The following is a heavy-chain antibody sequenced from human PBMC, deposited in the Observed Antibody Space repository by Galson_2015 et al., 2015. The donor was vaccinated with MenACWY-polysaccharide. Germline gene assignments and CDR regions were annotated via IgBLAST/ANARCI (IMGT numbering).Heavy chain of an antibody. J-gene: IGHJ6*02. V-gene: IGHV7-4-1*02. CDR3: ARDSFGMDV. Sequence: SVKVSCKASGYTFISYAMNWVRQAPGQGLEWMGRINTNTGNPMYAQGFTGRFVFSLDTSVSTAYLQISGLKAEDTAVYYCARDSFGMDVRGQGTTVTVSS. CDR1: GYTFISYA. CDR2: INTNTGNP.